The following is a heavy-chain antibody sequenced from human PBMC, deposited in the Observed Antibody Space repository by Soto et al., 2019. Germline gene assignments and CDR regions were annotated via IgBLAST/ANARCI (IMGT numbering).Heavy chain of an antibody. CDR2: IWYDGSNK. J-gene: IGHJ6*02. V-gene: IGHV3-33*01. CDR3: ARDLRFLEWLLADPQDYYYYGMDV. D-gene: IGHD3-3*01. CDR1: GFTFSSYG. Sequence: GGSLRLSCAASGFTFSSYGMHWVRQAPGKGLEWVAVIWYDGSNKYYADSVKGRFTISRDNSKNTLYLQMNSLRAEDTAVYYCARDLRFLEWLLADPQDYYYYGMDVWGQGTTVTVSS.